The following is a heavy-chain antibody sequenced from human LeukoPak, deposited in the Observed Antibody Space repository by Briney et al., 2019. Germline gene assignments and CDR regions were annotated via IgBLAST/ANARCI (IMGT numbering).Heavy chain of an antibody. CDR1: GFTFSSYG. J-gene: IGHJ4*02. D-gene: IGHD3-9*01. V-gene: IGHV3-33*01. CDR2: IWYDGSNK. CDR3: ARGPVLRYFDWLPPIDY. Sequence: GGSLRLSCAASGFTFSSYGMHWVRQAPGKGLEWVAVIWYDGSNKYYADSVKGRFTISRDNSKNTLYLQMNSLRAEDTAVYYCARGPVLRYFDWLPPIDYWGQGTLVTVSS.